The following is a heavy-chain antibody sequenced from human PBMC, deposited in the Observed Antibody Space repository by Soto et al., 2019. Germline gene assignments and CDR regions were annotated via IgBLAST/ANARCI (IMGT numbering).Heavy chain of an antibody. D-gene: IGHD3-16*01. CDR2: IIPIFGTA. V-gene: IGHV1-69*13. CDR3: ARDFSGGIPRMDV. CDR1: GGTFSSYA. J-gene: IGHJ6*02. Sequence: GASVKVSCKASGGTFSSYAISWVRQAPGQGLEWMGGIIPIFGTANYAQKFQGRVTITADESTSTAYMELSSLRSEDTAVYYCARDFSGGIPRMDVWGQGTTVTVSS.